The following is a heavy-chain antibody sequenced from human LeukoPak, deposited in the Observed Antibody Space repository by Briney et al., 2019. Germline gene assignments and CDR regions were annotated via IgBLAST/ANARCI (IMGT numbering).Heavy chain of an antibody. D-gene: IGHD3-3*01. CDR2: MNPNSGNT. J-gene: IGHJ5*02. V-gene: IGHV1-8*03. CDR1: GYSFTSYD. CDR3: ARRRLERKAGSWFDP. Sequence: ASVKVSCKASGYSFTSYDINWVRQATGQGLEWMGWMNPNSGNTGYTQKFQGRVTITRNTSISTAYMELSSLGSEDTAVYYCARRRLERKAGSWFDPWGQGTLVTVSS.